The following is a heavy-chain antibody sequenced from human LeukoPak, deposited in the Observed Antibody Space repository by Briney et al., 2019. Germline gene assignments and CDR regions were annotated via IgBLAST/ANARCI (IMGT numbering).Heavy chain of an antibody. Sequence: GGSLRLSCADSGFTFSSYSMNWVRQAPGKGLEWVSYISSSSGSITYYADSVKGRFTISRDNEKNSLYLQMNSLRAKDTAVYYCARGRGSGSYLGRYFDYWGQGTLVTVSS. J-gene: IGHJ4*02. CDR1: GFTFSSYS. V-gene: IGHV3-48*01. CDR3: ARGRGSGSYLGRYFDY. CDR2: ISSSSGSIT. D-gene: IGHD3-10*01.